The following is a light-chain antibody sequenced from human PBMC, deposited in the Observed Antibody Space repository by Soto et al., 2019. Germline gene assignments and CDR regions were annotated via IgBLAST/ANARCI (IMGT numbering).Light chain of an antibody. CDR1: QSITSW. V-gene: IGKV1-5*03. CDR3: QQYFSYPYT. Sequence: DIPVSQSPSTLSASVGDRITITCRASQSITSWLAWYQQKPGTAPKLLIYKASRLQSGVPSRFSGSGSETDFNLTISSLQPDDFSTYYCQQYFSYPYTFGQGTKVDVK. CDR2: KAS. J-gene: IGKJ2*01.